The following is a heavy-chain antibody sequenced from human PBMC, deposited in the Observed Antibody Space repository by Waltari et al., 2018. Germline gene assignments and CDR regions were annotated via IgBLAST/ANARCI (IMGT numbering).Heavy chain of an antibody. D-gene: IGHD6-25*01. CDR3: AREAVLGRLVDY. CDR2: INHSGST. Sequence: QVQLQQWGAGLLKPSETLSLTCAVYGGSFSGYYWSWIRQPPGKGLEWIGEINHSGSTNYNPSLKSRVTISVDTSKNQFSLKLSSVTAADTAVYYCAREAVLGRLVDYWGQGTLVTVSS. CDR1: GGSFSGYY. J-gene: IGHJ4*02. V-gene: IGHV4-34*01.